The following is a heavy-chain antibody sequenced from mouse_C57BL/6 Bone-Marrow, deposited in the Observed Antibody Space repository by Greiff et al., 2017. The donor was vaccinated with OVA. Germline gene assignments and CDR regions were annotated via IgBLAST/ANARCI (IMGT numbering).Heavy chain of an antibody. V-gene: IGHV1-64*01. CDR2: IHPNSGST. CDR1: GYTFTSYW. CDR3: ARWIYYYGSSSYWYVDV. J-gene: IGHJ1*03. Sequence: QVQLQQPGAELVKPGASVKLSCKASGYTFTSYWMHWVKQRPGQGLEWIGMIHPNSGSTNYNEKFKSKATLTVDKSSSTAYMQLSSLTSEDSAVYCCARWIYYYGSSSYWYVDVWGTGTTVTVSS. D-gene: IGHD1-1*01.